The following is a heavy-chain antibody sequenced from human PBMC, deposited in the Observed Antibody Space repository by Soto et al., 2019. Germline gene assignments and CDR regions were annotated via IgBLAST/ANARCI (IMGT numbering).Heavy chain of an antibody. CDR3: ASGYYDFWSGYPTAGFDY. CDR1: GGTFSSYA. J-gene: IGHJ4*02. CDR2: IIPIFGTA. D-gene: IGHD3-3*01. Sequence: SVKVSCKASGGTFSSYAISWVRQAPGQGLEWMGGIIPIFGTANYAQKFQGRVTITADKSTSTAYMELSSLRSEDTAVYYCASGYYDFWSGYPTAGFDYWGQGTLVTVSS. V-gene: IGHV1-69*06.